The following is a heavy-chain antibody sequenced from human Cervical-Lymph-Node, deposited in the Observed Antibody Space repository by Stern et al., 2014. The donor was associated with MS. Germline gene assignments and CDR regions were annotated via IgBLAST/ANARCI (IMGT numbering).Heavy chain of an antibody. CDR2: FSGAGTTT. CDR1: GFTFSDYY. D-gene: IGHD1-1*01. V-gene: IGHV3-11*01. CDR3: AKDRRARNDRDGLDL. J-gene: IGHJ5*02. Sequence: QVQLVQSGGGVVKPGGSLRLSCKASGFTFSDYYMTWIRQAPGKGLEWVADFSGAGTTTYYAESVRGRFTISRDNSKDSLYLQMDSLRVDDTAVYYCAKDRRARNDRDGLDLWGQGTLVTVSS.